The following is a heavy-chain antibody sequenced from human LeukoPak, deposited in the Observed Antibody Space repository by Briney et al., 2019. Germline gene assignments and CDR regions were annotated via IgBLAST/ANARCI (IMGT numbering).Heavy chain of an antibody. CDR2: IHPNDGSS. CDR1: GYSFASYW. J-gene: IGHJ4*02. Sequence: GESLKISCKASGYSFASYWIGWVRQMSGKGLEWMAIIHPNDGSSIYSPSFEGQVTISAGKSINTAYLECSTLKASDTAIYYCARHNNWAFDYWDRGTLLTVSS. D-gene: IGHD2/OR15-2a*01. CDR3: ARHNNWAFDY. V-gene: IGHV5-51*01.